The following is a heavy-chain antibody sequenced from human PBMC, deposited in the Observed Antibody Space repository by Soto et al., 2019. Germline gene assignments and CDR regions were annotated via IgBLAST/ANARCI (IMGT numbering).Heavy chain of an antibody. D-gene: IGHD3-22*01. CDR1: GGSISSYY. V-gene: IGHV4-59*01. CDR2: IYYSEST. Sequence: SETLSLTCTVSGGSISSYYWSWIRQPPGKGLEWIGYIYYSESTNYNPSLKSRVTISVDTSKNQFSLKLSSVTAADTAVYYCARQTSPPYYYDSSGYYWGGWFDPWGQGTLVTV. J-gene: IGHJ5*02. CDR3: ARQTSPPYYYDSSGYYWGGWFDP.